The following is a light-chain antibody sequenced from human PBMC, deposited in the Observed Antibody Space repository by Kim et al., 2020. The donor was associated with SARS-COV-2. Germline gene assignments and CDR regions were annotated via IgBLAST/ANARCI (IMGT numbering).Light chain of an antibody. CDR2: NN. CDR1: SSNIGSNT. Sequence: ELTQPPSASGTPGQRVTISCSGSSSNIGSNTVNWYQQLPGTAPKLLIYNNQRPSGVPDRFSGSKSGTSASLAISGLQSEDEADYYCAAWDDSLNGPVFGGGTQLTVL. CDR3: AAWDDSLNGPV. J-gene: IGLJ3*02. V-gene: IGLV1-44*01.